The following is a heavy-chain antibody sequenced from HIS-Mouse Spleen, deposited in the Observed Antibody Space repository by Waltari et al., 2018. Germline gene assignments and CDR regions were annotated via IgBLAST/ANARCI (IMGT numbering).Heavy chain of an antibody. CDR2: IYWDDDK. V-gene: IGHV2-5*02. CDR1: GFSLSTSGVG. D-gene: IGHD2-21*02. J-gene: IGHJ4*02. Sequence: QITLKESGPTLVKPTQNLTLTCTFSGFSLSTSGVGVGWLRQPPGKALEWLALIYWDDDKCYSPALKSRLTITKDTSKNQVVLTMTNMDPVDTATYYCAHTGGYLYYFDYWGQGTLVTVSS. CDR3: AHTGGYLYYFDY.